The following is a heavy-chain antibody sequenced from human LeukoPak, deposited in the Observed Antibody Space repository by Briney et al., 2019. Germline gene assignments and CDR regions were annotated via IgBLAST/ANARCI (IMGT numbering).Heavy chain of an antibody. V-gene: IGHV4-39*07. D-gene: IGHD2-2*01. CDR2: IYYSGST. Sequence: PSETLSLTCTVSGGSISSYYWGWIRQPPGKGLEWIGSIYYSGSTYYNPSLKSRVTISVDTSKNQFSLKLSSVTAADTAVYYCAREMMPLAYMDVWGKGTTVTISS. CDR3: AREMMPLAYMDV. J-gene: IGHJ6*03. CDR1: GGSISSYY.